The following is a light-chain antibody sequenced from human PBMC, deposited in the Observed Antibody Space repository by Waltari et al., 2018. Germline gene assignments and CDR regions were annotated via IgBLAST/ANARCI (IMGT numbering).Light chain of an antibody. CDR1: QTYSNH. J-gene: IGKJ3*01. V-gene: IGKV3D-11*02. CDR2: DAS. CDR3: QGRTLGLPKFT. Sequence: VLKQSPDTLSVSPGESVTLSCRARQTYSNHVAWFQQKPGQPPRLLFDDASRRATGTPARFSASGAGTDFTLTINNLGPEDFAVYYCQGRTLGLPKFTFGPGTRVDIK.